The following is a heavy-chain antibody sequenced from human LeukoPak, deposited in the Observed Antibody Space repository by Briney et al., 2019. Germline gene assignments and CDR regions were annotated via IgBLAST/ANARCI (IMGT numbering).Heavy chain of an antibody. V-gene: IGHV3-21*05. CDR2: ISSSSSYT. Sequence: GGSLRLSCAVSGFTFSSYEMNWVRQAPGKGLDWDSYISSSSSYTNYADSVKGRFTNSRDNAKNSLYLQMNSLRAEDTAVYYCASFIPRGYYGSGSYYNERNSRIYWGQGTLVTVSS. D-gene: IGHD3-10*01. J-gene: IGHJ4*02. CDR3: ASFIPRGYYGSGSYYNERNSRIY. CDR1: GFTFSSYE.